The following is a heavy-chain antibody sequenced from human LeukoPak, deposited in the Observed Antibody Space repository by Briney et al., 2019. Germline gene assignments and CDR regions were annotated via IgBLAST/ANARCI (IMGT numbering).Heavy chain of an antibody. J-gene: IGHJ5*02. CDR2: INHSGST. Sequence: PSETLSLTCAVYGGSFSDYYWSWIRQPPGKGLEWIGEINHSGSTNYNPSLKSRVTISVDTSKNQFSLKLSSVTAADTAVYYCASGLVGYCSSTSCQNWFDPWGQGTLVTVSS. V-gene: IGHV4-34*01. D-gene: IGHD2-2*01. CDR1: GGSFSDYY. CDR3: ASGLVGYCSSTSCQNWFDP.